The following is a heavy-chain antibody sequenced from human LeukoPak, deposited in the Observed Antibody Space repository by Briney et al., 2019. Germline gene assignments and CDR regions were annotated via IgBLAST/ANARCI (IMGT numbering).Heavy chain of an antibody. D-gene: IGHD3-22*01. V-gene: IGHV1-2*06. CDR1: GYTFSGSY. CDR2: INPNSGDT. Sequence: ASVKVSCKTSGYTFSGSYIHWVRQAPGQGLEWMGRINPNSGDTNYAQNFHGRVTMTRDTSIITAYMELSRLRSDDTAVYFCARGYYDSSDYEYFQHWGQGTLVTVSS. J-gene: IGHJ1*01. CDR3: ARGYYDSSDYEYFQH.